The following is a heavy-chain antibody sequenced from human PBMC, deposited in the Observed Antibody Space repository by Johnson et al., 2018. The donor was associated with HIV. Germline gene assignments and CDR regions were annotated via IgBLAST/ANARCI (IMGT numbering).Heavy chain of an antibody. CDR3: ARAEQLAGGAFDI. J-gene: IGHJ3*02. Sequence: QVQLVESGGGVVQPGRSLRLSCAASGFTFSSSGMHWVRQAPSKGLEWVAVISYDGSNKYYADSVKGRFTISRDNSKNTLYLQMNSLRAEDTAVYYCARAEQLAGGAFDIWGQGTMVTVSS. V-gene: IGHV3-30*19. D-gene: IGHD6-6*01. CDR2: ISYDGSNK. CDR1: GFTFSSSG.